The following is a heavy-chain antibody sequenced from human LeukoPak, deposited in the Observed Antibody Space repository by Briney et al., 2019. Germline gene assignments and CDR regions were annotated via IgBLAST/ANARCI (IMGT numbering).Heavy chain of an antibody. V-gene: IGHV3-74*01. D-gene: IGHD3-3*01. CDR2: INSDGSRT. CDR1: GLTFSSYW. Sequence: GGSLRLSCAASGLTFSSYWMHWVRQAPGKGLVWVSRINSDGSRTSYADCVKGRCTISRDNAKNTLYLQINSLRAEDTAVYYCARSDYDFWSGHYYFDYWGQGTLVTVSS. J-gene: IGHJ4*02. CDR3: ARSDYDFWSGHYYFDY.